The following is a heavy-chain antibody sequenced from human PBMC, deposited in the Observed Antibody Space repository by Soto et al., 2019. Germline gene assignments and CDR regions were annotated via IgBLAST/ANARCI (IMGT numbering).Heavy chain of an antibody. CDR2: VFHTGGT. D-gene: IGHD6-19*01. CDR3: ARVFSSGSGWMYYFDF. J-gene: IGHJ4*02. V-gene: IGHV4-4*02. CDR1: SDSIAGENW. Sequence: QVQLQESGPGLVKPSETLSLTCTVSSDSIAGENWWSWVRQPPGLGLEWIGEVFHTGGTNHNPSLKSRVTMEVDKSKNHFSLNLISAPAADTAVYYCARVFSSGSGWMYYFDFWGQGTLVSVSS.